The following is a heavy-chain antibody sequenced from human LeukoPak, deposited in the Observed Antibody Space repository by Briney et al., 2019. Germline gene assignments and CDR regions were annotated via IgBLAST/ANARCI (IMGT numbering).Heavy chain of an antibody. CDR1: GYSISSGYY. D-gene: IGHD1-26*01. V-gene: IGHV4-38-2*02. Sequence: SETLSLTCTVSGYSISSGYYWGWIRQPPGKVLEWMGSIYHSGSTYYNPSLKSRVTISVDTSKNQFSLKLSSVTAADTAVYYCARYSGSYFFDYWGQGTLVTVSS. CDR2: IYHSGST. J-gene: IGHJ4*02. CDR3: ARYSGSYFFDY.